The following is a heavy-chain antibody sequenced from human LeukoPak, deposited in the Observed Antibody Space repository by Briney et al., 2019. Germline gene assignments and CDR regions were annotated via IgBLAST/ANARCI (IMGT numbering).Heavy chain of an antibody. Sequence: PSETLSLTCTVSGGSIGTYYWSWIRQSPGKGLEWIGYIYATGTRYNPYLQSRVTISVDRSRNQFFLKMSSVTAADTAVYYCARARLVTAPGGNYYYYGMDVWGQGTTVTVSS. J-gene: IGHJ6*02. D-gene: IGHD4-23*01. CDR2: IYATGT. CDR3: ARARLVTAPGGNYYYYGMDV. V-gene: IGHV4-4*09. CDR1: GGSIGTYY.